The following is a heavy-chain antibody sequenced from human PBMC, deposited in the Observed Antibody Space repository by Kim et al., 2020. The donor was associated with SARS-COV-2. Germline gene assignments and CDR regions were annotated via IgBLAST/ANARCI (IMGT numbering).Heavy chain of an antibody. CDR2: VSSGIRT. Sequence: GGSLRLSCDASGFSVSTNSLAWVRQAPGKGLEWVSTVSSGIRTYYAASVRGRLTIFSNTTKNTVHLQLNGLNAEDTAIYYCERVRPPFATVLMGEFSFD. J-gene: IGHJ4*01. CDR1: GFSVSTNS. CDR3: ERVRPPFATVLMGEFSFD. V-gene: IGHV3-53*01. D-gene: IGHD1-26*01.